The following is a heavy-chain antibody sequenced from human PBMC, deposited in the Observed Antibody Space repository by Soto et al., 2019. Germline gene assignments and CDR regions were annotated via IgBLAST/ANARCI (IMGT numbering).Heavy chain of an antibody. CDR1: GFTFSSYA. D-gene: IGHD3-10*01. V-gene: IGHV3-23*01. J-gene: IGHJ4*02. CDR3: AKAPGGELLSYFDY. CDR2: NSGSGGST. Sequence: EVQLLESGGGLVQPGGSLRLSCAASGFTFSSYAMSWVRQAPGKGLEWVSANSGSGGSTYYADSVKGRFTISRHNSKNTLDLQMNSLRAGDTAVYYCAKAPGGELLSYFDYWGQGTLVTVSS.